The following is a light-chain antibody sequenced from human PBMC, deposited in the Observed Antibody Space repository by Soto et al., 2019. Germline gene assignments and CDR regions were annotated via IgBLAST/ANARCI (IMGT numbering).Light chain of an antibody. CDR2: GAS. V-gene: IGKV3-15*01. CDR1: QSVNNN. CDR3: HQYNNWPPYT. Sequence: EIVMTQSPATLSVPPGERATLSCRASQSVNNNLAWYQQKPGQAPRLLIHGASTRATGVPASFSGSGSGTEFILTISSVQSEDFALYYCHQYNNWPPYTFGQGTKVDIK. J-gene: IGKJ2*01.